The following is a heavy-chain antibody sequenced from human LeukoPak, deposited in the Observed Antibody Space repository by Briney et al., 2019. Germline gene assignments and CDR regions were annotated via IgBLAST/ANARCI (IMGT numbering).Heavy chain of an antibody. Sequence: GGSLRLSCAASGFTFSSYAMNWVRQAPGKGLEWVSGTSGSGDSTYYADSVKGRFTISRDNSKNTLYLQMNNLRAEDTAVYYCAKDLLTRTNYGDYVNYWGQGTLVTVSS. CDR2: TSGSGDST. J-gene: IGHJ4*02. CDR3: AKDLLTRTNYGDYVNY. CDR1: GFTFSSYA. V-gene: IGHV3-23*01. D-gene: IGHD4-17*01.